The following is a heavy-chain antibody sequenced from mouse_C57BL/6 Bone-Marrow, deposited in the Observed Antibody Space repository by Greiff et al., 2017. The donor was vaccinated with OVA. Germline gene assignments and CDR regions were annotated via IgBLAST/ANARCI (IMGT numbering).Heavy chain of an antibody. Sequence: QVQLQQPGAELVKPGASVKMSCKASGYTFTSSWITWVKQRPGQGLEWIGDIYPGSGSTNYNEKFKSKATLTVDTSSSTAYMQRSSLTSEDSAVYYCARGITTVVDAYWGQGTLVTVSA. CDR1: GYTFTSSW. CDR2: IYPGSGST. CDR3: ARGITTVVDAY. D-gene: IGHD1-1*01. V-gene: IGHV1-55*01. J-gene: IGHJ3*01.